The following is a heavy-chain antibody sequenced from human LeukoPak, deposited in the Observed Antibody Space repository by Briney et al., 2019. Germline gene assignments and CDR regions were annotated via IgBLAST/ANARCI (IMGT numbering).Heavy chain of an antibody. Sequence: HPGGSLRLSCAASGFTFSSYGMHWVRQAPGKGLEWVAVIWYDGSNKYYADSVKGRFTISRDNSKNTLYLQMNSLRAEDTAVYYCARVRPQYYGMDVWGQGTTVTVSS. CDR1: GFTFSSYG. CDR2: IWYDGSNK. J-gene: IGHJ6*02. CDR3: ARVRPQYYGMDV. V-gene: IGHV3-33*08.